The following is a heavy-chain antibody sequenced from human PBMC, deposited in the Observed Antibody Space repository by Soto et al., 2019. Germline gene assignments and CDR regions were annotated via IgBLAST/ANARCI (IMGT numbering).Heavy chain of an antibody. D-gene: IGHD3-3*01. Sequence: SETLSITCTVSGGSISTYYWSWIRQPPGKGLEWIGYIYYSGSTNYNPSLKSRVNISVDTSKNQFSLKLSSVSAADTAVYYCARDGSRYDFWSGPYYFDYWGQGTLVTVSS. CDR2: IYYSGST. CDR3: ARDGSRYDFWSGPYYFDY. V-gene: IGHV4-59*01. J-gene: IGHJ4*02. CDR1: GGSISTYY.